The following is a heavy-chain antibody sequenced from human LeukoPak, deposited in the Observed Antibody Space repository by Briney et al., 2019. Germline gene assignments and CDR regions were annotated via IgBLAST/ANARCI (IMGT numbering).Heavy chain of an antibody. J-gene: IGHJ3*02. D-gene: IGHD2-15*01. CDR1: GFTFSNYW. Sequence: PGGSLRLFCAASGFTFSNYWMHWVRQAPGKGLVWVSRINSDGINTSYADSVKGRFTISRDNAKNTLNLQMNSLRAEDTAVYYCAKVRWFPNGDALDIWGQGTMVTVSS. CDR2: INSDGINT. CDR3: AKVRWFPNGDALDI. V-gene: IGHV3-74*01.